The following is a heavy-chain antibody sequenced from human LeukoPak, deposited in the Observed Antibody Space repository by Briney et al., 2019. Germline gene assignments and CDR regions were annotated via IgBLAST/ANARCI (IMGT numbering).Heavy chain of an antibody. Sequence: SETLSLTCTVSGGSISSGGYYWSWIRQHPGKGLEWIGYTYYSGSTYYNPSLKSRVTISVDTSKNQFSLKLSSVTAADTAVYYCARDTEYYYDSSGYYYQDDAFDIWGQGTMVTVSS. D-gene: IGHD3-22*01. CDR1: GGSISSGGYY. V-gene: IGHV4-31*03. J-gene: IGHJ3*02. CDR2: TYYSGST. CDR3: ARDTEYYYDSSGYYYQDDAFDI.